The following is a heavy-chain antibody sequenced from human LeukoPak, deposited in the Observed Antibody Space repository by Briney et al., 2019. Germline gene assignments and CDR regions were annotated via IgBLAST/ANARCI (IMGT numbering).Heavy chain of an antibody. CDR3: ARELRYSSGWYLWYY. J-gene: IGHJ4*02. V-gene: IGHV1-46*01. CDR1: GYIFTSYY. CDR2: LNPSGGNT. D-gene: IGHD6-19*01. Sequence: ASVKVSCKTSGYIFTSYYTYWVRQAPGQGLEWMGFLNPSGGNTYHAQKFQGRVTMTWDTSTSTAYMELNSLTSEDTAVYFCARELRYSSGWYLWYYWGQGTLVTVSS.